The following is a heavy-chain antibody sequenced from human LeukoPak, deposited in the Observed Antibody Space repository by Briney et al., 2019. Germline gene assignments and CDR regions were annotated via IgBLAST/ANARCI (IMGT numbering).Heavy chain of an antibody. D-gene: IGHD3-10*01. CDR2: IIPIFGTA. CDR1: GGTFSSYA. V-gene: IGHV1-69*05. J-gene: IGHJ5*02. Sequence: ASVKVSCKASGGTFSSYAISWVRQAPGQGLELMGRIIPIFGTANYAQKFQGRVTITTDESTSTAYMELSSLRSEDTAVYYCARGGYYGSGSYYRRAYNWFDPWGQGTQVTVSS. CDR3: ARGGYYGSGSYYRRAYNWFDP.